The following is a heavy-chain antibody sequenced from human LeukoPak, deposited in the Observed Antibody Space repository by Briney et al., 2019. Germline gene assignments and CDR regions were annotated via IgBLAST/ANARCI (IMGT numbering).Heavy chain of an antibody. D-gene: IGHD3-3*01. CDR1: AFTFRSCA. J-gene: IGHJ5*02. V-gene: IGHV3-30-3*01. Sequence: GRSLRLSCAASAFTFRSCAMHRVPQAPGKGLGCVPVISYDASNKYYADSVKGRFTISKDNSKNTLYLQMNSLRAEDTAVYYCARAGALGWFGNCFDPWGQGTLVTVSS. CDR2: ISYDASNK. CDR3: ARAGALGWFGNCFDP.